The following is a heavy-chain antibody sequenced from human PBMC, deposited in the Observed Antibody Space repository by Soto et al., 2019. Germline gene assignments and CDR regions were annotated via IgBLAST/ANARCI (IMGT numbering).Heavy chain of an antibody. CDR2: ISAYNGNT. Sequence: ASVKVSCKASGYTFTSYGISWVRQAPGQGLEWMGWISAYNGNTNYAQKLQGRVTMTTDTSTSTAYMELRSLRSDDTAVYYCARDPRLVTTEVYYYYYGMDVWGQGTTVTVSS. J-gene: IGHJ6*02. V-gene: IGHV1-18*01. CDR1: GYTFTSYG. CDR3: ARDPRLVTTEVYYYYYGMDV. D-gene: IGHD4-17*01.